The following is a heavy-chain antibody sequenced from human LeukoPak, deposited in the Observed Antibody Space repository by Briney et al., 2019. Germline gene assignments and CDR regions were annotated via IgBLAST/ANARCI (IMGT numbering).Heavy chain of an antibody. J-gene: IGHJ5*02. V-gene: IGHV4-34*01. CDR2: IYHSGST. D-gene: IGHD6-13*01. CDR1: DGSFSGYY. CDR3: ARKEGGQLVNTRRWFDP. Sequence: SETLSLTCAVYDGSFSGYYWSWIRQPPGKGLEWIGEIYHSGSTNYNPSLKSRVTISVDTSKNQFSLKLRSVTAADTAVYYCARKEGGQLVNTRRWFDPWGQGTLVTVSS.